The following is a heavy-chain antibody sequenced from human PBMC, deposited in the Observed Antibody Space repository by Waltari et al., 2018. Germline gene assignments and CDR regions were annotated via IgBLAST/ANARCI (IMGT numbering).Heavy chain of an antibody. CDR3: ARGATATTGFAFSA. CDR2: ISHLGGT. D-gene: IGHD1-1*01. J-gene: IGHJ3*01. CDR1: GDSFDNYY. V-gene: IGHV4-34*01. Sequence: QVQLQQWGAGLLKSSAPLALACPVHGDSFDNYYWSWIRQAPGKGLEWIGEISHLGGTKYNPSLKSRVTISMDMSKWQFSLNLNSVTAADTAMYYCARGATATTGFAFSAWGQGTMVNVSS.